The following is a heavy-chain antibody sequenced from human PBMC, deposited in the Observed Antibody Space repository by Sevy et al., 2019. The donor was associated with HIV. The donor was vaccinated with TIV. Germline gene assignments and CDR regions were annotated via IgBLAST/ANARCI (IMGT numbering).Heavy chain of an antibody. V-gene: IGHV4-39*01. CDR3: ASLILEWSPLFDY. D-gene: IGHD3-3*01. Sequence: SETLSLTCTVSGGSISSSSYYWGWIRQPPGKGLEWIGSIYYSGSTYYHPSLKSRVTISVDTSKNQFSLKLSSVTAADTAVYYCASLILEWSPLFDYWGQGTLVTVSS. CDR1: GGSISSSSYY. CDR2: IYYSGST. J-gene: IGHJ4*02.